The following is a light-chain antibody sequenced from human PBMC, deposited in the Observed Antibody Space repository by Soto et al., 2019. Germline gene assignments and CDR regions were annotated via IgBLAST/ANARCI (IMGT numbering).Light chain of an antibody. CDR1: QSVSSSY. V-gene: IGKV3-20*01. Sequence: EIVLTQSPGTLSLSPGERATLSCRASQSVSSSYLAWYQQKPGQAPRLLIYGASSRATGIPDRFSGSGSGSDCTLTSIRLEPEDFAVYYCQQDGSSPLWTFGQGTKVEIK. CDR3: QQDGSSPLWT. J-gene: IGKJ1*01. CDR2: GAS.